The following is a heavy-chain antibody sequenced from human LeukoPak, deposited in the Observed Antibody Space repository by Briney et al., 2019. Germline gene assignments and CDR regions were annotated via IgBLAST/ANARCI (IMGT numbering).Heavy chain of an antibody. D-gene: IGHD6-6*01. Sequence: SETLSLTCTVSGGSISSYYWSWIRQPAGKGLEWIGRIYTSGSTNYNPTLKSRVTMSVDTSKNQFSLKLSSMTAADTAVYYCARTIAARPRAAHFDYWGQGTLVTVSS. J-gene: IGHJ4*02. CDR1: GGSISSYY. CDR3: ARTIAARPRAAHFDY. CDR2: IYTSGST. V-gene: IGHV4-4*07.